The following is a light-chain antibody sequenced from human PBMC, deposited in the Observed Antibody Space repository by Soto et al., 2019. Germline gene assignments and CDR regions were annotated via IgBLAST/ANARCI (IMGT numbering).Light chain of an antibody. CDR3: QHYHNLPPFT. J-gene: IGKJ3*01. Sequence: DIQMTQSPSSLSASVGGRVSITCQASQDIRTSLSWFQQKPGRAPKLLIYGGCNLETGVPSRFRGRGSGTDFTGTISSLQTEDIATYYCQHYHNLPPFTFGPGTKVDIQ. CDR2: GGC. CDR1: QDIRTS. V-gene: IGKV1-33*01.